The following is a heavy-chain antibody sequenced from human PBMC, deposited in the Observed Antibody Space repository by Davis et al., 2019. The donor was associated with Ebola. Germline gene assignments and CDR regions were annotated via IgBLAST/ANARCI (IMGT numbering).Heavy chain of an antibody. CDR1: GFTFSSYA. Sequence: PSETLSLTCAASGFTFSSYAMSWVRQAPGKGLEWVSGISGGGGSTYYADSVKGRFSISRDNSKDTLYLQMNSLRGEDTAVYYCAKGDTAKDWGQGTLVTVSS. V-gene: IGHV3-23*01. J-gene: IGHJ4*02. CDR3: AKGDTAKD. CDR2: ISGGGGST. D-gene: IGHD5-18*01.